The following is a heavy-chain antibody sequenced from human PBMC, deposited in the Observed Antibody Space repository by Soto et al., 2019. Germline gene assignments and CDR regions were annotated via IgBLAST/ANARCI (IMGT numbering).Heavy chain of an antibody. Sequence: SETLSLTCAVYGGSFSGYYWTWIRQPPGTGLEWIGEINHSGSTNYNPSLKSRVTISVDKSKNQFSLKLSSVTAADTAVYYCARITGTALLSYYYYGMDVWGQGTTVTVSS. CDR1: GGSFSGYY. CDR3: ARITGTALLSYYYYGMDV. J-gene: IGHJ6*02. D-gene: IGHD1-20*01. V-gene: IGHV4-34*01. CDR2: INHSGST.